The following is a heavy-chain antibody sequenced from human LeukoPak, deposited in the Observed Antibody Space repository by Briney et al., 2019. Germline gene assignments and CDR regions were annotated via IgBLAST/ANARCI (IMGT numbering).Heavy chain of an antibody. CDR1: GFTFKHAW. J-gene: IGHJ4*02. CDR2: IKSKSDGGAT. V-gene: IGHV3-15*01. CDR3: VTEQQWLG. Sequence: GGSLRLSCAASGFTFKHAWMSWVRQAPGKGLEWVGRIKSKSDGGATDYAAPVKGRFTISRDDSKNTLSLQMNSLETEDTAVYYCVTEQQWLGWGRGTLVTVPS. D-gene: IGHD6-19*01.